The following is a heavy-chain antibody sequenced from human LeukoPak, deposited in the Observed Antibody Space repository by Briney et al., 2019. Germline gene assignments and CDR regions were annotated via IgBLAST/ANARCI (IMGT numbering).Heavy chain of an antibody. CDR2: ISGSGGST. CDR3: AKDHSSGWYLDY. D-gene: IGHD6-19*01. Sequence: GGSLRLSCAASGFTFSSYAMSWVRQAPGKGLEWVSAISGSGGSTYYADSVRGRFAISRDNSKNTLYLQMNSLRAEDTAVYYCAKDHSSGWYLDYWGQGTLVTVSS. J-gene: IGHJ4*02. V-gene: IGHV3-23*01. CDR1: GFTFSSYA.